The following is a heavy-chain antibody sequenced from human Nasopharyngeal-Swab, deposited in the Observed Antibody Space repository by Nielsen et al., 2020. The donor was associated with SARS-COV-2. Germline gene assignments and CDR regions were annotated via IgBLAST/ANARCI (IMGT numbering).Heavy chain of an antibody. V-gene: IGHV4-34*01. Sequence: GSLRLSCAVYGGSFSGYYWSWIRQPPGKGLEWIGEINHSGSTNYSPSLKGRVTISVDTSKNQFSLKLSPVTAADTAVYYCAGTYGDYVSVWFDPWGQGTLVTVSS. J-gene: IGHJ5*02. CDR3: AGTYGDYVSVWFDP. CDR2: INHSGST. CDR1: GGSFSGYY. D-gene: IGHD4-17*01.